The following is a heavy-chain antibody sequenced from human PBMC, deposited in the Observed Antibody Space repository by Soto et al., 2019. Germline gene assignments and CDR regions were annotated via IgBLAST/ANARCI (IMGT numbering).Heavy chain of an antibody. CDR3: VQGDLDTAVVNSPDASDF. Sequence: QVNLVESGGGVVQPGRSLRLSCEASGFIFSDFGMHWVRQAPGKGLEWVAVISYDGNNKYYAQSVKGRFTISRDNSKNTLFLNMDSLRPEDTAVYLCVQGDLDTAVVNSPDASDFWGPGTMVTVS. D-gene: IGHD5-18*01. CDR1: GFIFSDFG. J-gene: IGHJ3*01. CDR2: ISYDGNNK. V-gene: IGHV3-30*18.